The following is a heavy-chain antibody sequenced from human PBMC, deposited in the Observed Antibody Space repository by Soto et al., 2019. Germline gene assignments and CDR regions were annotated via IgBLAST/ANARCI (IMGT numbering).Heavy chain of an antibody. Sequence: GGSLRLSCAASGITFSAYAMHWVRQAPGKGLEWVAFISRSSSYIHYADSVKGRFTISRDNAKNSLYLQMNSLRAEDTAVYYCARDLHDYVSFRFDPWGQGTLVTVSS. CDR1: GITFSAYA. J-gene: IGHJ5*02. V-gene: IGHV3-21*01. D-gene: IGHD3-16*01. CDR3: ARDLHDYVSFRFDP. CDR2: ISRSSSYI.